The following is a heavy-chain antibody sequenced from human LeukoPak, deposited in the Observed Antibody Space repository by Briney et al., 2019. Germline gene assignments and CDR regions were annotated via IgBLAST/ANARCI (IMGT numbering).Heavy chain of an antibody. CDR1: GASISSGGYS. CDR3: ARVPTYYYDSSGHHGPIDF. Sequence: PSETLSLTCAVSGASISSGGYSWSWIRQPPGKGLEWIGYIYYSGSTYYNPSLKSRVTISVDTSKNQFFLKLSSVTAADTAVYYCARVPTYYYDSSGHHGPIDFWGQGTLVTVSS. J-gene: IGHJ4*02. D-gene: IGHD3-22*01. CDR2: IYYSGST. V-gene: IGHV4-30-4*07.